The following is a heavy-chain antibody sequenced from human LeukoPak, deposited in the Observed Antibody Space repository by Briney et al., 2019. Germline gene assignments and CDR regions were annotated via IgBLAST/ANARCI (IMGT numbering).Heavy chain of an antibody. CDR2: IFYSGST. CDR3: ARHVPSTIFFNWFDP. CDR1: GGSINRSSRYY. V-gene: IGHV4-39*01. Sequence: SETLSLTCTVSGGSINRSSRYYWGWIRQPPGKWLEWIGSIFYSGSTYYNPSLKSRVTISVDTSNNQFSLKLTSVTAADTAVYYCARHVPSTIFFNWFDPWGQRTLVTVSS. D-gene: IGHD3-3*01. J-gene: IGHJ5*02.